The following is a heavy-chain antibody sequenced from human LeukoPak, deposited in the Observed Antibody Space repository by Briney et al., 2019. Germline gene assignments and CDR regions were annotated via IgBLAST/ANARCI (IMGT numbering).Heavy chain of an antibody. V-gene: IGHV3-30*04. CDR1: GFTFSSYA. D-gene: IGHD3-10*01. CDR2: ISYDGSNK. J-gene: IGHJ5*02. Sequence: GGSLRLSCAASGFTFSSYAMRWVCQAPGKGLEWVAVISYDGSNKYYADSVKGRFTISRDNSKNTLYLQMNSLRAEDTAVYYCARASVRGAHKTYNWFDPWGQGTLVTVSS. CDR3: ARASVRGAHKTYNWFDP.